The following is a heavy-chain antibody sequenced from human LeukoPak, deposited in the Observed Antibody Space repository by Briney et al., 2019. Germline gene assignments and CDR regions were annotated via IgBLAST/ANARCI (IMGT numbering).Heavy chain of an antibody. J-gene: IGHJ4*02. CDR2: ISSSSYI. D-gene: IGHD1-26*01. CDR1: GFTFSSYS. V-gene: IGHV3-21*01. Sequence: PRGSLRLSCAASGFTFSSYSMNWVRQAPGKGLEWVSSISSSSYIYYADSVKGRFTISRDNAKNSLYLQMNSLRAEDTAVYYCARARAGATGGFDYWGQGTLVTVSS. CDR3: ARARAGATGGFDY.